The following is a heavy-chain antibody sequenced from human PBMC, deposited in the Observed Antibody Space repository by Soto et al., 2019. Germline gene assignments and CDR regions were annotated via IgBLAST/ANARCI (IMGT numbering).Heavy chain of an antibody. CDR2: ISAYNGDT. CDR3: ARTDCSSTSCYNYYYYGMDV. D-gene: IGHD2-2*01. V-gene: IGHV1-18*01. J-gene: IGHJ6*02. Sequence: ASVKVSCKASGYTFTSYGISWVRQAPGQGLEWMGWISAYNGDTKYSQKFQGRVTITRDTSATTAYMELSSLRSEDSAVFYCARTDCSSTSCYNYYYYGMDVWGQVTTVTVSS. CDR1: GYTFTSYG.